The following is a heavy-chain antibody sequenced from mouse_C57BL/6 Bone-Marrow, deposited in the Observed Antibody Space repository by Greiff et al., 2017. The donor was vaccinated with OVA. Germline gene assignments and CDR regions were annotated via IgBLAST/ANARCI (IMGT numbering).Heavy chain of an antibody. J-gene: IGHJ4*01. V-gene: IGHV5-9*01. CDR3: ARHIYDGYSYYYAMDY. CDR1: GFTFSSYT. D-gene: IGHD2-3*01. CDR2: ISGGGGNT. Sequence: EVKLMESGGGLVKPGGSLKLSCAASGFTFSSYTMSWVRQTPEKRLEWVATISGGGGNTYYPDSVKGRFTISRDNAKNTLYLQMSSLRSEDTALYYCARHIYDGYSYYYAMDYWGQGTSVTVSS.